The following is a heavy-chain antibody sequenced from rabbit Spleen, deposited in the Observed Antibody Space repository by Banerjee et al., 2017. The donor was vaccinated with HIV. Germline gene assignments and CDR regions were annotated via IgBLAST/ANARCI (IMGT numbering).Heavy chain of an antibody. D-gene: IGHD1-1*01. CDR3: ARDDRSGGYAQFNL. J-gene: IGHJ4*01. Sequence: LEESGGGLVKPGGTLTLTCTVSGFSFSSNWICWVRQAPGKGLEWIACIDTNDGDTDYANWPKGRFTISKTSSTTVTLQMTSLTAADTATYFCARDDRSGGYAQFNLWGPGTLVTVS. V-gene: IGHV1S45*01. CDR2: IDTNDGDT. CDR1: GFSFSSNW.